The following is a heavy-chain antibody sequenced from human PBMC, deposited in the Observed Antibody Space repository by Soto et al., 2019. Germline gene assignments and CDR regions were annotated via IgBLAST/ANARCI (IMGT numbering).Heavy chain of an antibody. CDR3: AYSSGWYQNPMPFDY. CDR2: INPSGGST. D-gene: IGHD6-19*01. Sequence: GASVKVSCKASGYTFTSYYMHWVRQAPGQGLEWMGIINPSGGSTSYAQKFQGRVTMTRDTSTSTVYMELSSLRSEDTAVYYCAYSSGWYQNPMPFDYWGQGTLVTVSS. V-gene: IGHV1-46*01. CDR1: GYTFTSYY. J-gene: IGHJ4*02.